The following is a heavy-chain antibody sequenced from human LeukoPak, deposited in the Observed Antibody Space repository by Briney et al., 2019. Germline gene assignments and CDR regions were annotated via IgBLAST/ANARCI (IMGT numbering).Heavy chain of an antibody. CDR2: IYHSGST. CDR1: GGSISSGGYS. D-gene: IGHD3-22*01. Sequence: PAQTLCLTCAVSGGSISSGGYSWSWIRQPPGKGLEWIGYIYHSGSTYYNPSLKSRVTISVDRSKNQFSLKLSSVTAADTAVYYCARGNYYDSSGYYGDVFDIWGQGTMVTVSS. J-gene: IGHJ3*02. CDR3: ARGNYYDSSGYYGDVFDI. V-gene: IGHV4-30-2*01.